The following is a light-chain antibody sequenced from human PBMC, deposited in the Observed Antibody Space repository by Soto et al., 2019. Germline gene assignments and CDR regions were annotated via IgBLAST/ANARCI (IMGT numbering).Light chain of an antibody. CDR2: AAS. J-gene: IGKJ3*01. Sequence: DIQMTQSPSSLSASVGDRVTITCRASQSISNYLNWYQQKPGKAPKLLIYAASSLQSGVPSRFSGSGSGTDFTLTISSRQPEDCATYSCQQSYTTLFTFGPGTNVDI. V-gene: IGKV1-39*01. CDR1: QSISNY. CDR3: QQSYTTLFT.